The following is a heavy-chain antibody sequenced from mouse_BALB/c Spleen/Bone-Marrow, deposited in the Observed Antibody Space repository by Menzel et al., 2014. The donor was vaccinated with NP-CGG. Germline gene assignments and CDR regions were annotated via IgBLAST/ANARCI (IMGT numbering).Heavy chain of an antibody. D-gene: IGHD1-1*01. CDR3: ARPDYYGYLNY. CDR1: GFDFSRYW. V-gene: IGHV4-1*02. J-gene: IGHJ2*01. Sequence: EVKLMESGGGLVQPGGSLKLPCAASGFDFSRYWMSWVRQAPGKGLEWIGEINPDSRTINYSPSLKDKFIISRDNAKNTLYLRLNKVRSEDTALYYCARPDYYGYLNYWGQGTTLTVSS. CDR2: INPDSRTI.